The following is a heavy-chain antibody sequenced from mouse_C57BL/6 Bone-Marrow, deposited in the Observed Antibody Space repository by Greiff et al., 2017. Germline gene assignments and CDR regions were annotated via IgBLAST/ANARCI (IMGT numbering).Heavy chain of an antibody. V-gene: IGHV1-64*01. J-gene: IGHJ3*01. D-gene: IGHD2-4*01. CDR2: IHPNSGST. CDR1: GYTFTSYW. CDR3: ARWGRVYDYDGGN. Sequence: QVQLQQPGAELVKPGASVKLSCKASGYTFTSYWMHWVKQRPGQGLEWIGMIHPNSGSTNYNEKFKSKATLTVDKSSSTAYMQLSSLTSEDSAVYYCARWGRVYDYDGGNWGQGTLVTVSA.